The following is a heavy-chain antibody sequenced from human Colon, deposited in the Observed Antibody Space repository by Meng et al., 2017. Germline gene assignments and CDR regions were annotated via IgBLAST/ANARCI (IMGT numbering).Heavy chain of an antibody. Sequence: QVQLQGSGPGLVKPSQTLSLTCTVSGCSISTGGYYWSWIRQLPGKGLEWIGYIYYSGSTYYNPSLRSLVSISVDTSKNQFSLRLTSVTAADTAVYYCARVRRSGDDFDYWGQGTLVTVSS. CDR3: ARVRRSGDDFDY. V-gene: IGHV4-31*01. CDR1: GCSISTGGYY. J-gene: IGHJ4*02. D-gene: IGHD1-26*01. CDR2: IYYSGST.